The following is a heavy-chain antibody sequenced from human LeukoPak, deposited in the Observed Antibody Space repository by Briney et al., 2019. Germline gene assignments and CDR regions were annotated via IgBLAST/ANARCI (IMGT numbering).Heavy chain of an antibody. CDR1: GFTFSDYY. CDR3: AREGFGPLFDY. D-gene: IGHD3-16*01. Sequence: PGGSLRLSCAASGFTFSDYYMSWIRQAPGKGLEWVSYISSSSSYTNYADSVKGRFTISRDNAKNSLYLQMNSLRAEDTAVYYCAREGFGPLFDYWGQGTLVTVSS. V-gene: IGHV3-11*06. J-gene: IGHJ4*02. CDR2: ISSSSSYT.